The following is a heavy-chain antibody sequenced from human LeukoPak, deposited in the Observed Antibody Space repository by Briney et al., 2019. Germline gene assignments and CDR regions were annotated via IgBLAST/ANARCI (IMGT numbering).Heavy chain of an antibody. CDR2: IIPILGTA. D-gene: IGHD3-9*01. CDR3: ARGGRTGYCDY. Sequence: SVKVSCKASGGTFSSYAISWVRQAPGQGLEWMGGIIPILGTAKYAQKFQGRVTITRNTSISTAYLELSSLRSEDTAVYYCARGGRTGYCDYWGQGTLVTVSS. J-gene: IGHJ4*02. CDR1: GGTFSSYA. V-gene: IGHV1-69*05.